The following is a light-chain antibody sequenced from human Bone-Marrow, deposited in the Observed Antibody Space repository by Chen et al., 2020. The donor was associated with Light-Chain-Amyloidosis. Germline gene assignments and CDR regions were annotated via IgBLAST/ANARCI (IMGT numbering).Light chain of an antibody. CDR2: KDT. Sequence: SYELTQPSSVSVSSGQTAKITCSGDILDKIYVRLLQHKPGQAPVLVMYKDTEQQSGIPERFSGSSSETTATLTVSGAQVDDEADYHCYSATDDSLGVFGGGTRLTVL. CDR1: ILDKIY. CDR3: YSATDDSLGV. J-gene: IGLJ3*02. V-gene: IGLV3-27*01.